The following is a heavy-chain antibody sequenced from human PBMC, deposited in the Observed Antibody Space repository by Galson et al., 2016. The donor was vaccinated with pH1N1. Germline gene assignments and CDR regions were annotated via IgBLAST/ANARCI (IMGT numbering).Heavy chain of an antibody. J-gene: IGHJ3*01. D-gene: IGHD6-6*01. CDR1: GATFNSYG. Sequence: SVKVSCKASGATFNSYGIHWVRQAPGKGLEWMGDINPVLGTTNYAQRFLDRVTITAHDMELSGLRSEDTAIYYCATFSSSSSWRSLDVWGQGTTVTVSS. CDR2: INPVLGTT. V-gene: IGHV1-69*13. CDR3: ATFSSSSSWRSLDV.